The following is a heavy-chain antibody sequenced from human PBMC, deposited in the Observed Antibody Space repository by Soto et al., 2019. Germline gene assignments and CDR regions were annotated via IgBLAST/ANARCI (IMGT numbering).Heavy chain of an antibody. V-gene: IGHV4-59*01. CDR2: ISHTGRT. CDR3: ARDDTTGLFDF. CDR1: TSSMRTYY. Sequence: PSETLSLTCSVSTSSMRTYYWTWIRQSPGKGLEWVGQISHTGRTKYNPSLESRVTISVETSRKQSSLKLTSVTAADTALYYCARDDTTGLFDFWGQGTLVTVSS. J-gene: IGHJ4*02. D-gene: IGHD4-17*01.